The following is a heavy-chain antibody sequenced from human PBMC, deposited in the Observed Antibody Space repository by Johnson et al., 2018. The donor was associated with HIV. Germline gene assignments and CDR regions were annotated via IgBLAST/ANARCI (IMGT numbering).Heavy chain of an antibody. V-gene: IGHV3-66*02. D-gene: IGHD6-19*01. CDR3: AKGGYSGCSVCAFDI. CDR1: GITVGTNY. Sequence: MLLVESGGGLVQPGGSLRLSCAASGITVGTNYMSWVRQAPGKGLEWVSVIFSVGDVYYADSVKGRFTISRDNSKNTLYLQMNSRTTEDTAMYYCAKGGYSGCSVCAFDIWGQGTMVNVSS. J-gene: IGHJ3*02. CDR2: IFSVGDV.